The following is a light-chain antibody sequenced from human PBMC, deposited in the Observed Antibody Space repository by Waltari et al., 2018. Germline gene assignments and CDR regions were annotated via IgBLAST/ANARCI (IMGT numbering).Light chain of an antibody. CDR2: ENN. Sequence: QSVLTQPPSVSAAPGQKVTISCSGTSSNIGNNYVSWYQQFPGTAPKLLIYENNKRPSGIPDRFSGSKSGTSATLVITGLQTGDEADYYCGTWDTSLSKVFGGGTKLTVL. CDR1: SSNIGNNY. CDR3: GTWDTSLSKV. J-gene: IGLJ2*01. V-gene: IGLV1-51*01.